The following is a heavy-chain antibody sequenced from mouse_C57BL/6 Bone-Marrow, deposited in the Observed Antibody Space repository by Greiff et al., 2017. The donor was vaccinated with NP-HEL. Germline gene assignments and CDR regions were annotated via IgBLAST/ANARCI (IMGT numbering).Heavy chain of an antibody. J-gene: IGHJ2*01. D-gene: IGHD2-2*01. CDR1: GYAFSSSW. Sequence: QVQLKQSGPELVKPGASVKISCKASGYAFSSSWMNWVKQRPGKGLEWIGRIYPGDGDTNYNGKFKGKATLTADKSSSTAYMQLSSLTSEDSAVYFCARDPGYDRFDYWGQGTTRTVSS. V-gene: IGHV1-82*01. CDR2: IYPGDGDT. CDR3: ARDPGYDRFDY.